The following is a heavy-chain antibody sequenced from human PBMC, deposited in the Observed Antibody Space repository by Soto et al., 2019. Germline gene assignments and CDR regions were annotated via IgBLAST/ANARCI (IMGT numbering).Heavy chain of an antibody. Sequence: SETLSLTCAVSGGSISSGNWWSWVRQPPGKGLEWIGEIYHSGSTNYNPSLKSRVTISVDKSKNQFSLKLSSVTAADTAVYYCARADMIRTFYYGMDVWGQGTTVT. CDR2: IYHSGST. CDR3: ARADMIRTFYYGMDV. D-gene: IGHD3-16*01. V-gene: IGHV4-4*02. CDR1: GGSISSGNW. J-gene: IGHJ6*02.